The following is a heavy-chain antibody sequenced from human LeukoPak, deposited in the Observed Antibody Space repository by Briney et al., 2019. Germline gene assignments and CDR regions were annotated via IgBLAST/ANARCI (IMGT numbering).Heavy chain of an antibody. CDR3: ASSRDGYNLGEPGGY. CDR1: GYTFTAYY. CDR2: INPNSGDT. D-gene: IGHD5-24*01. Sequence: GASVKVSCKTSGYTFTAYYIQWVRQAPGQGLEWMGWINPNSGDTHYAQKFQGRVTMTRDTSISTAYMELSRLRSDDMAVYYCASSRDGYNLGEPGGYWGQGTLVTVSS. J-gene: IGHJ4*02. V-gene: IGHV1-2*02.